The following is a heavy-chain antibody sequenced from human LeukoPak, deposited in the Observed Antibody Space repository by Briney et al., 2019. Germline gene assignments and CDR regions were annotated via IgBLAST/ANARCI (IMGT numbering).Heavy chain of an antibody. Sequence: GRSLRLSCAASGFTFDDYAMNWVRQAPGKGLEWVSGLNWSGDSTGYADSVKGRFSISRDNAKNSLYLQMTSLRAEDTALYYCAGGYSGYDYGYYFDYWGKGTLVTVSS. V-gene: IGHV3-20*04. J-gene: IGHJ4*02. CDR3: AGGYSGYDYGYYFDY. CDR2: LNWSGDST. D-gene: IGHD5-12*01. CDR1: GFTFDDYA.